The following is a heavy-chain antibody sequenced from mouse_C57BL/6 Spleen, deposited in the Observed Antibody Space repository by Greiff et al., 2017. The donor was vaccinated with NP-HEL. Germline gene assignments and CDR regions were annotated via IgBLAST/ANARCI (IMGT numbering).Heavy chain of an antibody. CDR1: GFTFSDYY. Sequence: EVMLVESEGGLVQPGSSMKLSCTASGFTFSDYYMAWVRQVPEKGLEWVANINYDGSSTYYLDSLKSRFIISRDNAKNILYLQMSSLKSEDTATYYCAREGGYWDFDYWGQGTTLTVSS. CDR3: AREGGYWDFDY. J-gene: IGHJ2*01. V-gene: IGHV5-16*01. D-gene: IGHD3-1*01. CDR2: INYDGSST.